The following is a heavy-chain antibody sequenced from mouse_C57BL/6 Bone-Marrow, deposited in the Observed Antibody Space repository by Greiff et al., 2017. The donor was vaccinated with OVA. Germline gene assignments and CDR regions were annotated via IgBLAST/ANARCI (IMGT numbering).Heavy chain of an antibody. CDR1: GFNIKDYY. D-gene: IGHD1-1*01. J-gene: IGHJ4*01. CDR3: ARGYYGSSYAMDY. Sequence: VHVKQSGAELVKPGASVKLSCTASGFNIKDYYMHWVKQRTEQGLEWIGRIDPEDGETKYAPKFQGKATITADTSSNTAYLQLSSLTSEDTAVYYCARGYYGSSYAMDYWGQGTSVTVSS. CDR2: IDPEDGET. V-gene: IGHV14-2*01.